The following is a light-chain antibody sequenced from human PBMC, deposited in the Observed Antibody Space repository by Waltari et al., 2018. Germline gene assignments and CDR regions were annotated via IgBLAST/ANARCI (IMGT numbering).Light chain of an antibody. Sequence: QSALTQPASVSGSPGQSIPISCTGPSSDVGSYNLVSWYQQHPGKAPKLIIYEGGKRTSGLSNRFSGSKSDNTASLTISGLQAEDEADYYCCSYAGSSPHVVFGGGTKLTVL. J-gene: IGLJ2*01. CDR3: CSYAGSSPHVV. CDR1: SSDVGSYNL. CDR2: EGG. V-gene: IGLV2-23*01.